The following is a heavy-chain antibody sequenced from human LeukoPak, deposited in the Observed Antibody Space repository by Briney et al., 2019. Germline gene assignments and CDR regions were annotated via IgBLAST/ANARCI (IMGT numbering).Heavy chain of an antibody. CDR2: ISGSGGST. J-gene: IGHJ6*03. V-gene: IGHV3-23*01. CDR3: AKDSDYGGYAYMDV. D-gene: IGHD4-23*01. CDR1: GFTFSSYA. Sequence: PGGSLRLSCAASGFTFSSYAMSWVRQAPGKGLEWVSAISGSGGSTYYADSVKGRFTISRDNSKNTLYLQMNSLRAEDTAAYYCAKDSDYGGYAYMDVWGKGTTVTVSS.